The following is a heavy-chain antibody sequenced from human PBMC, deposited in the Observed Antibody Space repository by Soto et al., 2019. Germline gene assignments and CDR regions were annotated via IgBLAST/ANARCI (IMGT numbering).Heavy chain of an antibody. CDR3: ARVRDYYGSSGYSEYFQH. CDR2: INHSGST. J-gene: IGHJ1*01. Sequence: KPSETLSLTCAVYGGSFSGYYWSWIRQPPGKGLEWIGEINHSGSTNYNPSLKSRVTISVDTSKNQFSLKLSSVTAADTAVYYCARVRDYYGSSGYSEYFQHWGQGTLVTVSS. V-gene: IGHV4-34*01. CDR1: GGSFSGYY. D-gene: IGHD3-22*01.